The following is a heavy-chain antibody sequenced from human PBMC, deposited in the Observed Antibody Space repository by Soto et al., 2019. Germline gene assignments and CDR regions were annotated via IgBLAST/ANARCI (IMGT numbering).Heavy chain of an antibody. CDR1: GFTSITYG. Sequence: GGSLRLSCAASGFTSITYGIHWVRPAPGRGLEWVAILWAGGSNQDCVDSVRGRFTISRDNSKNTLYLQMNSLTVEDTAVYYCARDRTSNHYMDVWGKGTTVTVSS. V-gene: IGHV3-33*01. CDR3: ARDRTSNHYMDV. J-gene: IGHJ6*03. CDR2: LWAGGSNQ.